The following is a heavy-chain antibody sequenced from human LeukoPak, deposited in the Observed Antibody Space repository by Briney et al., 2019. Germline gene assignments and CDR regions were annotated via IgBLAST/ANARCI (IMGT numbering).Heavy chain of an antibody. D-gene: IGHD6-13*01. Sequence: GGSLRLSCAASGFTFDDYGMSWVRQAPGKGLEWVSGINWNGGSTGYADSVKGRFTISRDNSKNTLYLQMNSLRAEDTAVYYCVYSSSWTPTYFDYWGQGTLVTVSS. J-gene: IGHJ4*02. CDR1: GFTFDDYG. CDR3: VYSSSWTPTYFDY. CDR2: INWNGGST. V-gene: IGHV3-20*04.